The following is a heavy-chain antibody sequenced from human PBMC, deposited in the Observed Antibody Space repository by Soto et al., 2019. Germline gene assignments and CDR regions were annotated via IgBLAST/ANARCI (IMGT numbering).Heavy chain of an antibody. D-gene: IGHD3-16*01. CDR3: ARQAGLNYFSYMDI. V-gene: IGHV5-51*01. CDR2: IYPGDSDP. J-gene: IGHJ6*03. Sequence: GESLKISCKGSGYIFTNYWIGWLRQMPGKGLEWMGIIYPGDSDPRYSPSFQGQVTISADKSISTAYLQWSGLKASDTAIYYCARQAGLNYFSYMDIWGKGTSVTVSS. CDR1: GYIFTNYW.